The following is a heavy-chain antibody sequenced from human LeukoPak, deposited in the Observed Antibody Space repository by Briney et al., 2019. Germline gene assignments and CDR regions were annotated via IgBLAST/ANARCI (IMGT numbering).Heavy chain of an antibody. V-gene: IGHV1-18*01. D-gene: IGHD3-10*01. CDR3: ARDYYGSGSYDY. CDR1: GYTFSSYG. CDR2: ISTYNGKT. J-gene: IGHJ4*02. Sequence: ASVNVSCTASGYTFSSYGITWVRQAPGQGLEWMGWISTYNGKTSNAQNLQGRVTMTTDTSTSTAYMEVRSLRSDDTAVYYCARDYYGSGSYDYWGQGTLVTVSS.